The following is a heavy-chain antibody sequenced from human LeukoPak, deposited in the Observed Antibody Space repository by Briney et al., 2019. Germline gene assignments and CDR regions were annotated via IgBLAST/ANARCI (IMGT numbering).Heavy chain of an antibody. Sequence: GSVKVSCKASGYTFTSYGISWVRQAPGQGLEWVGWISAYNGNTNYAQKLQGRVTMTTDTSTSTAYMELRSLRSDDTVVYYCTAAVRGYYYMDVWGKGTTVTISS. CDR3: TAAVRGYYYMDV. D-gene: IGHD6-13*01. J-gene: IGHJ6*03. CDR1: GYTFTSYG. CDR2: ISAYNGNT. V-gene: IGHV1-18*01.